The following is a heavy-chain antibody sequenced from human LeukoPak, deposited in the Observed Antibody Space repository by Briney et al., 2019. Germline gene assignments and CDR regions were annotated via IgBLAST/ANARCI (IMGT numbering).Heavy chain of an antibody. Sequence: KASETLSLTCTVSGGSISSYYWSWIRQPPGKGLEWIGYIYYSGSTNYNPSLKSRVTISVDTSKNQFSLKLSSVTAADTAVYYRAGNYYDSSGPFSWSQGTLVTVSS. V-gene: IGHV4-59*01. CDR3: AGNYYDSSGPFS. D-gene: IGHD3-22*01. J-gene: IGHJ4*02. CDR2: IYYSGST. CDR1: GGSISSYY.